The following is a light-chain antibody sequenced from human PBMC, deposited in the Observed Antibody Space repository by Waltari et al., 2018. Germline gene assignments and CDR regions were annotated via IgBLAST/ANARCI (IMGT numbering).Light chain of an antibody. Sequence: ERVTPPCGASQGVSRSLAWYQQKPGQAPKLLIYGASTRATGIPDRFTGSGSGTDFSLTISSLEPEDFAIYFCQHYVRLPATFGQGTKVEIK. J-gene: IGKJ1*01. CDR1: QGVSRS. CDR3: QHYVRLPAT. CDR2: GAS. V-gene: IGKV3-20*01.